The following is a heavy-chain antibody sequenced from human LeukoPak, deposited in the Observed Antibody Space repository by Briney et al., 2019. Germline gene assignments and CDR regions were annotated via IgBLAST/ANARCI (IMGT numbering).Heavy chain of an antibody. V-gene: IGHV3-7*05. CDR2: INQDGSDK. J-gene: IGHJ6*02. Sequence: GGSLRLSCAASGITLSSYLMTWVRQAPGKGLEWVANINQDGSDKYYVDSVKGRFTISRDNAQNSLHLQMDSLRAEDTAVYYCAKVLGGVMDYYYGMDVWGQGTTVTVSS. CDR1: GITLSSYL. CDR3: AKVLGGVMDYYYGMDV. D-gene: IGHD3-16*01.